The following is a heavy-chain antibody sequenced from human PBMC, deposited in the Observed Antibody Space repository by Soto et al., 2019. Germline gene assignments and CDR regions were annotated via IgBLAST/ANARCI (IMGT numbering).Heavy chain of an antibody. J-gene: IGHJ4*02. CDR2: IDGSGTTK. CDR3: ARGFGRFNY. CDR1: GFTFNDFE. V-gene: IGHV3-48*03. D-gene: IGHD3-10*01. Sequence: EVQLLESGGGLVQPGGSLRLSCGVSGFTFNDFEMNWVRQAPGKGLEWLAYIDGSGTTKKYADSVRGRFTISRDNPNNSLFLQMSRPSAADTAIYYCARGFGRFNYWGQGTLVSVSS.